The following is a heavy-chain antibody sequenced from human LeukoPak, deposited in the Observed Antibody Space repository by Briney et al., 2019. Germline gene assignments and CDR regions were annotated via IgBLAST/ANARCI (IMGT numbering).Heavy chain of an antibody. J-gene: IGHJ4*02. CDR2: ISYDGSNK. CDR3: ARDWGRRYSSGWYGDFDY. CDR1: GFTFSSYG. Sequence: GGSLRLSCAASGFTFSSYGMHWVRQAPGKGLEWVAVISYDGSNKYYADSVKGRFTISRDNSKNTLYLQMNSLRPEDTAVYYCARDWGRRYSSGWYGDFDYWGQGTLVTVSS. D-gene: IGHD6-19*01. V-gene: IGHV3-30*03.